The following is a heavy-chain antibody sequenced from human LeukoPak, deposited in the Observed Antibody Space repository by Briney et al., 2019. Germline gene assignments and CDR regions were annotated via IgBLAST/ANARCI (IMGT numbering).Heavy chain of an antibody. V-gene: IGHV4-34*01. D-gene: IGHD3-22*01. CDR1: GGSFGGYY. Sequence: SETLSLTCAVYGGSFGGYYWSWIRQPPGKGLEWIGEINHSGGTNYNPSLKSRVTMSVDTSKNQFSLKLSSVTAADTAVYYCARLTAAYYYDSSGANWGQGTLVTVSS. J-gene: IGHJ4*02. CDR2: INHSGGT. CDR3: ARLTAAYYYDSSGAN.